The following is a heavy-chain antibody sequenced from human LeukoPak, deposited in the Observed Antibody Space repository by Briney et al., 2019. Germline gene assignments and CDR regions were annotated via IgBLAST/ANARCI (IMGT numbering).Heavy chain of an antibody. CDR1: GGSFSGYY. CDR2: INHSGST. V-gene: IGHV4-34*01. J-gene: IGHJ5*02. CDR3: ARGSIAARPEWFDP. Sequence: PSETLSLTCAVYGGSFSGYYWSWIRQPPGKGLEWIGEINHSGSTNYNPSLKSRVTISVDTSKNQFSLKLSSVTAADTAVYYCARGSIAARPEWFDPWGQGTLVTVSP. D-gene: IGHD6-6*01.